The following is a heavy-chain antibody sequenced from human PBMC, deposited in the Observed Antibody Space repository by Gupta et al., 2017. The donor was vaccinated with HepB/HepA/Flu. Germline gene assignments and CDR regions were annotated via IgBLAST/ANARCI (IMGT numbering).Heavy chain of an antibody. J-gene: IGHJ4*02. CDR2: IDPYGNEQ. CDR3: KSDLGLRTPGGVGY. V-gene: IGHV3-7*01. Sequence: EVQVVESGGGLVQPGESLRLSCVGSGLTFSNYWVTWFRQPPGKGLEWVANIDPYGNEQNYVDFVKGRFTISRDNARNSLYLTMNSLRDEDTAIYYCKSDLGLRTPGGVGYWGQGTLVTVAS. CDR1: GLTFSNYW. D-gene: IGHD2-8*01.